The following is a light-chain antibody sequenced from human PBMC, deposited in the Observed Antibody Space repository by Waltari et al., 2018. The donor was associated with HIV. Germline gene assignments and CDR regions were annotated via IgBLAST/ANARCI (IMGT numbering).Light chain of an antibody. J-gene: IGKJ4*01. CDR3: QQSYSTPLT. V-gene: IGKV1-39*01. CDR2: AAS. CDR1: QSISSY. Sequence: IQMTQSPSSLSASLVATVTIPCRASQSISSYLNWYQQKPGKAPKLLIYAASSLHSGVPSRFSGSGSGTDFTLTISSLQPEDFATYYCQQSYSTPLTFGGGTRVEIK.